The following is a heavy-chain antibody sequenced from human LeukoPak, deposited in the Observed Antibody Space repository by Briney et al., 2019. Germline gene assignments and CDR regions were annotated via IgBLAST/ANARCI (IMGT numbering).Heavy chain of an antibody. J-gene: IGHJ4*02. CDR1: CGSISSGGYY. D-gene: IGHD4-17*01. CDR2: IYYSGST. Sequence: SETLSLTCTVSCGSISSGGYYWSWIRQHPGKGLEWIGYIYYSGSTYYNPSLKSRVAISVDTSKNQFSLKLSSVTAADTAVYYCARDGIDGDYDWGQGTLVTVSS. V-gene: IGHV4-31*03. CDR3: ARDGIDGDYD.